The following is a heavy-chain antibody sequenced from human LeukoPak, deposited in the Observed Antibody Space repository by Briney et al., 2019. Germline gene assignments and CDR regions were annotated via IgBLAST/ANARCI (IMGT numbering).Heavy chain of an antibody. V-gene: IGHV3-49*04. Sequence: AGGSLRLSCTASGFTFGDYAMSWVRQAPGKGQGWVGFIRSKAYGGTTEYAASVKGRFTISRDDSKSIAYLQMNSLKTEDTAVYYCTRVISSWPFHYWGQGTLVIVS. CDR2: IRSKAYGGTT. CDR1: GFTFGDYA. CDR3: TRVISSWPFHY. J-gene: IGHJ4*02. D-gene: IGHD2-15*01.